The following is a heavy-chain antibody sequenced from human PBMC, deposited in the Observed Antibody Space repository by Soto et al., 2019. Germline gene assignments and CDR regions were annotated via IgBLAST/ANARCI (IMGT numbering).Heavy chain of an antibody. CDR2: IYPGDSDT. V-gene: IGHV5-51*01. CDR3: ARHGKIFGVGPDYYYYYGMDV. J-gene: IGHJ6*02. D-gene: IGHD3-3*01. CDR1: GYSFTSYW. Sequence: GESLKISCKGSGYSFTSYWIGWVRQMPGKGLEWMGIIYPGDSDTRYSPSFQGQVTISADKSISTAYLQWSSLKASDTAMYYCARHGKIFGVGPDYYYYYGMDVWGQGTTVTVS.